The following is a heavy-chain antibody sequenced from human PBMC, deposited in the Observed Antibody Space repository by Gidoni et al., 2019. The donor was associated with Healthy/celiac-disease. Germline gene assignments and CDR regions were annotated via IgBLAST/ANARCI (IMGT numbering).Heavy chain of an antibody. Sequence: EVQLVQSGAEVKKPGESLKISCQGSGYSFTSYWIGWVRQMPGKGLEWMGIIYPGDSDTRYSPSFQGQVTISADKSISTAYLQWSSLKASDTAMYYCARQGPMVRGAPFAFDIWGQGTMVTVSS. CDR2: IYPGDSDT. J-gene: IGHJ3*02. CDR3: ARQGPMVRGAPFAFDI. V-gene: IGHV5-51*01. CDR1: GYSFTSYW. D-gene: IGHD3-10*01.